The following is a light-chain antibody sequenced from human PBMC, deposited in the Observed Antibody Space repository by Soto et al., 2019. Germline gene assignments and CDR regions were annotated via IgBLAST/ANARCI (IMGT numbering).Light chain of an antibody. CDR2: DAS. CDR3: QQYNSYSWT. CDR1: QSISSW. Sequence: DIQMTQSPSTLSASVGERVTITCRASQSISSWLAWYQQKPGKAPKLLIYDASSLESGVPSRFSGSGSGTEFTRTISSLQPDDFATYSCQQYNSYSWTFGQGTKVEIK. J-gene: IGKJ1*01. V-gene: IGKV1-5*01.